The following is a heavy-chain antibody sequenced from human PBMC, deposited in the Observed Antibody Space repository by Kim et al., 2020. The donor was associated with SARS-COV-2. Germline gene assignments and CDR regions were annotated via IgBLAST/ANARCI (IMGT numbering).Heavy chain of an antibody. Sequence: SETLSLTCTVSGGSISSYYWSWIRQPPGKGLEWIGYIYYSGSTNYNPSLKSRVTISVDTSKNQFSLKLSSVTAADTAVYYCAREADFWSGYFDYWGQGTLVTVSS. J-gene: IGHJ4*02. D-gene: IGHD3-3*01. V-gene: IGHV4-59*01. CDR1: GGSISSYY. CDR2: IYYSGST. CDR3: AREADFWSGYFDY.